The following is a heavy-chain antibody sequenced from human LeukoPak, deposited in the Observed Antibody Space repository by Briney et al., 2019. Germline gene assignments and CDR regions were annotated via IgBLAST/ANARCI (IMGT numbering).Heavy chain of an antibody. CDR3: ARRKWSNYYYYYYMDV. CDR2: IHTSGAT. V-gene: IGHV4-4*07. D-gene: IGHD1-26*01. CDR1: GVSISSYY. Sequence: SETLSLTCTVSGVSISSYYWSWIRQPAGKGLEWIGRIHTSGATNYNPSLKSRVTISVDTSKNQFSLKLSSVTAADTAVYYCARRKWSNYYYYYYMDVWGKGTTVTVSS. J-gene: IGHJ6*03.